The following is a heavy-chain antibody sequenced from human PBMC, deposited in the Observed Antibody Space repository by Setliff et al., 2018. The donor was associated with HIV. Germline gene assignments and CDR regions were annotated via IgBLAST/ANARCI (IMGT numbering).Heavy chain of an antibody. Sequence: PSETLSLTCTVSGGSISSGGFYWSWIRQHPGKGLEWIGHIYYSGSTYYNPSLKSRVTISVDTSKNQFSLKLSSVTAADTAVYYCARTSEYDFGLTKYLDYWGQGTLVTVSS. CDR3: ARTSEYDFGLTKYLDY. D-gene: IGHD3-3*01. J-gene: IGHJ4*02. V-gene: IGHV4-31*03. CDR1: GGSISSGGFY. CDR2: IYYSGST.